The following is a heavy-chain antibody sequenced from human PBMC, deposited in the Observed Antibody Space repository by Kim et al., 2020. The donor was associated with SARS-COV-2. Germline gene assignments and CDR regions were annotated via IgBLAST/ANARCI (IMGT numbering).Heavy chain of an antibody. CDR1: GFTFSSYA. Sequence: GGSLRLSCSASGFTFSSYAMHWVRQAPGKGLEYVSAISSNGGSTYYADSVKGRFTISRDNSKNTLYLQMSSLRAEDTAVYYCVKDRPEKWLAFQHWGQGTLVTVSS. J-gene: IGHJ1*01. CDR2: ISSNGGST. CDR3: VKDRPEKWLAFQH. V-gene: IGHV3-64D*09. D-gene: IGHD6-19*01.